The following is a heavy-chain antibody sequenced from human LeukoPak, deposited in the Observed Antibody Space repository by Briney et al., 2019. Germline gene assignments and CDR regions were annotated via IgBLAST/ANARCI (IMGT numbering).Heavy chain of an antibody. CDR2: MYYSSGNT. J-gene: IGHJ6*03. CDR1: GYSISSGYY. V-gene: IGHV4-38-2*02. D-gene: IGHD3-10*01. Sequence: SETLSLTCTVSGYSISSGYYWGWIRQPPGKGLEWIGSMYYSSGNTYYNPSLKSRVTISVDTSKNQFSLKLSSVTAADTAVYYCARVPPYLVRGVHYYYYYYMDVWGKGTTVTVSS. CDR3: ARVPPYLVRGVHYYYYYYMDV.